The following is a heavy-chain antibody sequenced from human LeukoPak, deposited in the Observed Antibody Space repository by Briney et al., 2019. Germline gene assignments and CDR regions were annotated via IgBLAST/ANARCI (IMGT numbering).Heavy chain of an antibody. Sequence: SETLSLTCTVSGGSISSYYWSWIRQPPGKGLEWIGYIYYSGSTNYNPSLKSRVTTSVDTSKNQFSLKLSSVTAADTAVYYCARVAPNYDILTGYRTQPYYFDYWGQGTLVTVSS. J-gene: IGHJ4*02. CDR1: GGSISSYY. CDR2: IYYSGST. CDR3: ARVAPNYDILTGYRTQPYYFDY. D-gene: IGHD3-9*01. V-gene: IGHV4-59*01.